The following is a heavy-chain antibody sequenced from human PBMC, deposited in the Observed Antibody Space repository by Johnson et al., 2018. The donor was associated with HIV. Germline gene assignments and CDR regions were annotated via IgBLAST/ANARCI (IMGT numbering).Heavy chain of an antibody. CDR2: ISGSGGST. CDR1: GFTFDDYT. J-gene: IGHJ3*02. CDR3: ASSATTVVMEGFAFDI. Sequence: VQLVESGGGLVKPGGSLRLSCAASGFTFDDYTIHWVRQAPGKGLEWVSGISGSGGSTYYADSVKGRFTISRDNSKNTLYLQMNSLRAEDTAVYYCASSATTVVMEGFAFDIWGQGTMVTVSS. D-gene: IGHD4-23*01. V-gene: IGHV3-23*04.